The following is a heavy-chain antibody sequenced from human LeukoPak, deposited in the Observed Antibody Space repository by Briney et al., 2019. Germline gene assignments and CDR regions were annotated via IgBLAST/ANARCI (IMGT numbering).Heavy chain of an antibody. CDR2: ISAYNGNT. CDR3: ARNYCSSTSCYVYFDY. D-gene: IGHD2-2*01. CDR1: GYTFTNYG. V-gene: IGHV1-18*01. Sequence: ASVKVPCKASGYTFTNYGISWVRQAPGQGLEWMGWISAYNGNTNYAQKLQGRVTMTTDTSTSTAYMELRSLRSDDTAVYYCARNYCSSTSCYVYFDYWGQGTLVTVSS. J-gene: IGHJ4*02.